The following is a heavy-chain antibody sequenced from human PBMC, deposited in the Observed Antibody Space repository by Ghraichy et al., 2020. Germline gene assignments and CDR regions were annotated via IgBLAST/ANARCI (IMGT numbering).Heavy chain of an antibody. CDR3: ARDRAVFGPGGLDV. Sequence: SQTLSLTCTVSGGSINNYYWRWIRQPPGKGLEWIGFIYYSGGANYNPSLKSRATISVDASMTQFSLRLSSVTAADTAVYYCARDRAVFGPGGLDVWGQGTTATVSS. CDR2: IYYSGGA. V-gene: IGHV4-59*01. CDR1: GGSINNYY. D-gene: IGHD3-3*01. J-gene: IGHJ6*02.